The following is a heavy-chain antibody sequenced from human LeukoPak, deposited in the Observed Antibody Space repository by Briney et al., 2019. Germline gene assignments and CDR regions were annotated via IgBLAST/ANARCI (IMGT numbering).Heavy chain of an antibody. CDR3: ASDCSSSRCRDAFDI. D-gene: IGHD2-2*01. J-gene: IGHJ3*02. CDR1: GGSFSGYY. Sequence: SGTLSLTCALYGGSFSGYYWSWVRQPPGKGLEWIGEINHGGSTNYNPSLKSRVTISVDTSKNQFSLKLSSLTAADTAVYYCASDCSSSRCRDAFDIWGQGTMVTVSS. CDR2: INHGGST. V-gene: IGHV4-34*01.